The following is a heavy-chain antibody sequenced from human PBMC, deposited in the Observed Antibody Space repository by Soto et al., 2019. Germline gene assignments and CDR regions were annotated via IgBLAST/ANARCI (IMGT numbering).Heavy chain of an antibody. V-gene: IGHV3-23*01. D-gene: IGHD2-15*01. J-gene: IGHJ6*02. Sequence: EVQLLESGGGLVQPGGSLRLSCAASGFTFGIHAMRWVRQSPGKGREWVSFISGSGGSTYYADSVKGRFTISRDNSKNTLYLQINSLRGEDTAVYYCGKGSAATNYFYYASDVWGQGPTFTVSS. CDR2: ISGSGGST. CDR1: GFTFGIHA. CDR3: GKGSAATNYFYYASDV.